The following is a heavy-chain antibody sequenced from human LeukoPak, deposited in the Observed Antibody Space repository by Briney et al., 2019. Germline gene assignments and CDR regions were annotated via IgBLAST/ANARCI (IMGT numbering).Heavy chain of an antibody. CDR3: ARKQHYYDSSGYSNWFDP. V-gene: IGHV4-39*01. J-gene: IGHJ5*02. D-gene: IGHD3-22*01. Sequence: SETLSLTCTVSGGSISSSSYYWGWIRQPPGKGLEWIGSIYYSGSTYYNPSLKSRVTISVDTSKNQFSLKLSSVTAADTAVYYCARKQHYYDSSGYSNWFDPWGQGTLVTVSS. CDR1: GGSISSSSYY. CDR2: IYYSGST.